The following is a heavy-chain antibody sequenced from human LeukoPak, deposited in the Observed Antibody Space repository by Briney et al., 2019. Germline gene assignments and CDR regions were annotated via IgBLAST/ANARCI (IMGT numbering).Heavy chain of an antibody. CDR3: ARDGVVTMELDY. Sequence: PSETLSLTCTVSGDSISNSRHYWSWIRQPAGKALEWIGRIYPSGNTNYNPSLKSRVSISLDTSKNQFSLNLKSVTAADTAMYYCARDGVVTMELDYWGQGTLVTVSS. CDR1: GDSISNSRHY. V-gene: IGHV4-61*02. J-gene: IGHJ4*02. D-gene: IGHD3-3*01. CDR2: IYPSGNT.